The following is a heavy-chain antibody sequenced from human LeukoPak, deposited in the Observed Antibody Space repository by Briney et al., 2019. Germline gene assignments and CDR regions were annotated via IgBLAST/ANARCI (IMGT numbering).Heavy chain of an antibody. CDR1: GGSFSSYY. Sequence: SETLSLTCTVSGGSFSSYYWTWIRQSPGEGPEWIGFIFYSGSTNYNPSLKSRVTISVDTSKNQFSLKLSSVTAADTAVYYCARDAGYGSGSYYMGGWVRYFGYWGQGTLVTVSS. V-gene: IGHV4-59*12. CDR2: IFYSGST. CDR3: ARDAGYGSGSYYMGGWVRYFGY. D-gene: IGHD3-10*01. J-gene: IGHJ4*02.